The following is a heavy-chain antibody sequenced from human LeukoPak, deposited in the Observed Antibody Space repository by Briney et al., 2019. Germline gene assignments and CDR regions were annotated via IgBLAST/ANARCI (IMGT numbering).Heavy chain of an antibody. D-gene: IGHD3-22*01. CDR3: ARQSISGSSLSYFDY. J-gene: IGHJ4*02. Sequence: SETLTLTCTVPGGSISSYYWSWIRQPPGKGLEWIGNIYDSGSTNYNTSLKSRLTISVDTSNNQCSLKLSSVTAADTAVYYCARQSISGSSLSYFDYWGQGTLVNVSS. V-gene: IGHV4-59*01. CDR2: IYDSGST. CDR1: GGSISSYY.